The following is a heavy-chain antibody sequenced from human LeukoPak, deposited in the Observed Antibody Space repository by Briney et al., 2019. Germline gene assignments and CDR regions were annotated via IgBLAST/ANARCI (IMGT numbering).Heavy chain of an antibody. CDR3: AAYLYYYFDY. J-gene: IGHJ4*02. V-gene: IGHV3-30*14. CDR1: GFTFSSYA. D-gene: IGHD3-16*01. Sequence: PGRSLRLSCAASGFTFSSYAMHWVRQAPGKGLEWVAVISYDGSNKYYADSVKGRFTISRDNSKNTLYLQMNSLRAEDTAVYYCAAYLYYYFDYWGQGTLVTVSS. CDR2: ISYDGSNK.